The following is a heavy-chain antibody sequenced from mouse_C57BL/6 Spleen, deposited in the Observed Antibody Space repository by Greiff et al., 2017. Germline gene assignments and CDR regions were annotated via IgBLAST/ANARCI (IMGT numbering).Heavy chain of an antibody. D-gene: IGHD4-1*02. CDR1: GFTFNTYA. CDR2: LRSKSSNYAT. Sequence: EVKLVESGGGLVQPKGSLKLSCAASGFTFNTYAMHWVRQAPGTGLEWVARLRSKSSNYATSYADSVKDRFTISRDDSQSMLYLQMNNLKTEDTAMYYCVRDQLGQNAMDYWGQGTSVTVSS. J-gene: IGHJ4*01. V-gene: IGHV10-3*01. CDR3: VRDQLGQNAMDY.